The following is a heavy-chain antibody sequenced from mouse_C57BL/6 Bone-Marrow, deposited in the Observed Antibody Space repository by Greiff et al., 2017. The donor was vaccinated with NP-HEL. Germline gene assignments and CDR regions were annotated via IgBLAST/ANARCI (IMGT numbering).Heavy chain of an antibody. V-gene: IGHV1-53*01. CDR1: GYTFTSYR. J-gene: IGHJ4*01. Sequence: VQLQQPGTELVKPGASVKLSCKASGYTFTSYRMHWVKQRPGQGLEWIGNINPSNGGTNYNEKFKSKATLTVDKSSSTAYMQLSSLTSEDSAVYYCARFPDSSGYLRDYWGQGTSVTVSS. D-gene: IGHD3-2*02. CDR3: ARFPDSSGYLRDY. CDR2: INPSNGGT.